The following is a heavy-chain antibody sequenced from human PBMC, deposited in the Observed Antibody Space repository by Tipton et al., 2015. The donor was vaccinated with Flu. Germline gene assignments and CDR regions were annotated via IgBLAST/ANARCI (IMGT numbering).Heavy chain of an antibody. Sequence: TLSLTCTVSGGSISSYFWSWIRQPPGQGLEWIGYFSFAGGTNYNPSLKSRVTISVDTSKTQVSLRLSSVTAADTAVYYCARDRRTYTTGGYPGRFFDFGGPGTLVAFSS. V-gene: IGHV4-59*01. CDR1: GGSISSYF. CDR3: ARDRRTYTTGGYPGRFFDF. D-gene: IGHD5-12*01. J-gene: IGHJ4*02. CDR2: FSFAGGT.